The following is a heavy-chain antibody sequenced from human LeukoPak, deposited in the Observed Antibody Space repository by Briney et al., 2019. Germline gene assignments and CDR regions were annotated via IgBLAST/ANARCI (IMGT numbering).Heavy chain of an antibody. V-gene: IGHV1-2*02. J-gene: IGHJ6*02. CDR2: INPNSGGT. Sequence: ASVKVSCKASGYTFTGDYMHWVRQAPGQGLEWMGWINPNSGGTNYAQKFQGRVTMTRDTSISTAYMELSRLRSDDTAVYYCARAAKAARPSDVWGQGTTVTVSS. CDR3: ARAAKAARPSDV. D-gene: IGHD6-6*01. CDR1: GYTFTGDY.